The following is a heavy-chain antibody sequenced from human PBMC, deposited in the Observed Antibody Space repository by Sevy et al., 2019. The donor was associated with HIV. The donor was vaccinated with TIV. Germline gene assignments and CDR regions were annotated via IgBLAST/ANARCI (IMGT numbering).Heavy chain of an antibody. CDR2: INPNSGGT. CDR3: TRGPSGFSGSDLAY. Sequence: ASVKVSCKASGYTFTGYYMHWVRQAPGLGLEWMGWINPNSGGTKYAQKFQGRVTMTRDTSISTAYMELSRLKSDDTAVYYCTRGPSGFSGSDLAYWGQVTLVTVSS. CDR1: GYTFTGYY. J-gene: IGHJ4*02. D-gene: IGHD3-22*01. V-gene: IGHV1-2*02.